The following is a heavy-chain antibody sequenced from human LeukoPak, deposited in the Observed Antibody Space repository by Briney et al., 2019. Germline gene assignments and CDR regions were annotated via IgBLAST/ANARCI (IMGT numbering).Heavy chain of an antibody. J-gene: IGHJ5*02. V-gene: IGHV3-48*04. CDR3: AREARKYYYGSGSYYAAINWFDP. Sequence: PGGSLRLSCAASGFTFSSYSMNWVRQAPGKGLDWVSYISSSSSTIYYADSVKGRFTISRDNAKNSLYLQMNSLRAEDTAVYYCAREARKYYYGSGSYYAAINWFDPWGQGTLVTVSS. D-gene: IGHD3-10*01. CDR2: ISSSSSTI. CDR1: GFTFSSYS.